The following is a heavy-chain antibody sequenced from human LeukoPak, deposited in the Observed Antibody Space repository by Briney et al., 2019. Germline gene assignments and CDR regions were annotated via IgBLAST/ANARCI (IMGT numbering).Heavy chain of an antibody. D-gene: IGHD6-13*01. Sequence: GASVKVSCKASGYTFTGYYMHWVRQAPGQGLEWMGWINPNSGGTNYAQKFQGRVTMTRDTSISTAYMELSRLRSDDTAVYYCARDARSWQKGGNWFDPWGQGTLVTVSS. V-gene: IGHV1-2*02. CDR1: GYTFTGYY. CDR3: ARDARSWQKGGNWFDP. J-gene: IGHJ5*02. CDR2: INPNSGGT.